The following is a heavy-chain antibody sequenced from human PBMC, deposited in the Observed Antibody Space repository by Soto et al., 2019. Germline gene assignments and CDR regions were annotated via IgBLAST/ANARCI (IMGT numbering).Heavy chain of an antibody. D-gene: IGHD1-1*01. V-gene: IGHV4-61*08. CDR2: VYYSGST. CDR1: GGSVSSGDYY. Sequence: SETLSLTCTVSGGSVSSGDYYWSWIRQPPGKGLQWIGYVYYSGSTDYNPSLKSRVTISVDTSKNQFSLKLTSVTVADTAVYCCARERTGDPTFFDYWGQGTLVTVSS. CDR3: ARERTGDPTFFDY. J-gene: IGHJ4*02.